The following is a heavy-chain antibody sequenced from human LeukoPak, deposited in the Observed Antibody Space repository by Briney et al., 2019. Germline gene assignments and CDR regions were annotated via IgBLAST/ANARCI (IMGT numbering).Heavy chain of an antibody. CDR1: GFRLSSYW. CDR3: ARDLFSGRYQEDF. Sequence: PGGSLRLSCAASGFRLSSYWMSWVRQAPGKGLEWVANIKYDGSGKYYVDSVKGRFTISRDDAKNSLYLEMNSLRAEETAVDYCARDLFSGRYQEDFWGQGTLVTVSS. V-gene: IGHV3-7*01. D-gene: IGHD6-19*01. CDR2: IKYDGSGK. J-gene: IGHJ4*02.